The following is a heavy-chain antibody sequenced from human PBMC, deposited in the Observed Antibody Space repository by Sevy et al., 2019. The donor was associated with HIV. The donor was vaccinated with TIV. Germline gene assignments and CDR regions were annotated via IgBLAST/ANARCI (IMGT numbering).Heavy chain of an antibody. CDR1: GFSFSSYW. CDR3: VRGIGAAGSY. J-gene: IGHJ4*02. D-gene: IGHD6-13*01. CDR2: IKEDGSMI. Sequence: GGSLRLSCEASGFSFSSYWMSWVRQAPGKGLEWVANIKEDGSMIYYVDAVKGRSTSSTDNAKNSVYLQMTSLRAEDAALYYCVRGIGAAGSYWGQGTLVTVSS. V-gene: IGHV3-7*01.